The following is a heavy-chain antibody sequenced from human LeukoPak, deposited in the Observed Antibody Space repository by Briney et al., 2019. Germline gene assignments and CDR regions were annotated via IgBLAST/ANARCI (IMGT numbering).Heavy chain of an antibody. V-gene: IGHV3-23*01. Sequence: GXGLEWXSXISGSRTNTYYADSVKGRFTISRDNSKNTLYLQMNSLRAEDTALYYCAKDDGDYEYYYYGMDVWGQGTTVTVSS. CDR2: ISGSRTNT. J-gene: IGHJ6*02. CDR3: AKDDGDYEYYYYGMDV. D-gene: IGHD4-17*01.